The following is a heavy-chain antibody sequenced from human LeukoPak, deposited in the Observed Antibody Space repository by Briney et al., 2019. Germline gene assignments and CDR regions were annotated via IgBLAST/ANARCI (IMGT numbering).Heavy chain of an antibody. CDR1: GYSFTSYW. Sequence: GESLKISCKGSGYSFTSYWIGWVRQMPGKGLEWMGIIYPGDSDTRYSQSFQGQVTISADKSISTAYLQWSSLTASDTAMYYCARHLLVRGVIDYMDVWGKGTTVTVSS. V-gene: IGHV5-51*01. CDR3: ARHLLVRGVIDYMDV. CDR2: IYPGDSDT. J-gene: IGHJ6*03. D-gene: IGHD3-10*01.